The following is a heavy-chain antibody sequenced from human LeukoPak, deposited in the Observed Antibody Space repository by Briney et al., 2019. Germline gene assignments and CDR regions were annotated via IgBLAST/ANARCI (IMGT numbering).Heavy chain of an antibody. CDR3: ARANFLYCSSTTCLFDY. V-gene: IGHV1-2*02. CDR1: GYTFTDYY. CDR2: INPNSGDT. Sequence: ASVKVPCKASGYTFTDYYLHWVRQAPGQGFEWMGWINPNSGDTNYAQKFQGRVTMTRDTSISTAHMEMSRLRSDGTAVYYCARANFLYCSSTTCLFDYWGQGALVTVSS. J-gene: IGHJ4*02. D-gene: IGHD2-2*01.